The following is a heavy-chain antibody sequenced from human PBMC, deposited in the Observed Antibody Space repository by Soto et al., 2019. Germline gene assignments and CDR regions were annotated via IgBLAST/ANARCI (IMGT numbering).Heavy chain of an antibody. D-gene: IGHD6-6*01. CDR2: IYYSGST. Sequence: PSETLSLTCTVSGGSISSSSYYWGWIRQPPGKGLEWIGSIYYSGSTYCNPSLKSRVTISVDTSKNQFSLKLSSVTAADTAVYYCARGLDSSTSAGSMDVWGQGTTVTVSS. J-gene: IGHJ6*02. CDR3: ARGLDSSTSAGSMDV. V-gene: IGHV4-39*01. CDR1: GGSISSSSYY.